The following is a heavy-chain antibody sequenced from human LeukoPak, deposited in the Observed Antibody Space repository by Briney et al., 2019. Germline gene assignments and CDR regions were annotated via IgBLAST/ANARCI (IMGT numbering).Heavy chain of an antibody. D-gene: IGHD3-10*02. CDR2: ISGSGGST. J-gene: IGHJ5*02. CDR1: GFTFSSYA. Sequence: GGSLRLSCAASGFTFSSYAMSWVRQAPGKGLESVSAISGSGGSTYYADSVKGRFTISRDNSKNTLYLQMNSLRAEDTAVYYCARALVWSGPNWFDPWGQGTLVTVSS. CDR3: ARALVWSGPNWFDP. V-gene: IGHV3-23*01.